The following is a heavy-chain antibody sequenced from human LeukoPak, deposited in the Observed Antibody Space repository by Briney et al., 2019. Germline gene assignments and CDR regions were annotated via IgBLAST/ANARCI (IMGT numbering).Heavy chain of an antibody. V-gene: IGHV3-15*01. CDR2: IKSKSDGGTT. J-gene: IGHJ4*02. D-gene: IGHD2-15*01. CDR1: GFTFSNAW. Sequence: PGGSLTLTCAASGFTFSNAWMNWVRQPPGKGLEWVGRIKSKSDGGTTEYAAPVKPRLTISRDDSENILYLQMNSLKTEDTAVYYCTSLPRYCSGGTCNSGSDFWGQGTLVAVSS. CDR3: TSLPRYCSGGTCNSGSDF.